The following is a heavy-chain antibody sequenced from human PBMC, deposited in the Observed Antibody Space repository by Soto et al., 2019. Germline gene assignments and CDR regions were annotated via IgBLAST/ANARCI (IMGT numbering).Heavy chain of an antibody. Sequence: LRLSCAASGFTFSSYAMHWVRRAPGKGLEWVAVISYDGSNKYYADSVKGRFTISRDNSKNTLYLQMNSLRAEDTAVYYCARLAVAGTSVDYWGQGTLVTVSS. J-gene: IGHJ4*01. D-gene: IGHD6-19*01. CDR2: ISYDGSNK. V-gene: IGHV3-30-3*01. CDR3: ARLAVAGTSVDY. CDR1: GFTFSSYA.